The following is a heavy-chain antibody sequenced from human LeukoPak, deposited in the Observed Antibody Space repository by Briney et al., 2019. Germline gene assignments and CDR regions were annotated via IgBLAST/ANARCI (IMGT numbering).Heavy chain of an antibody. V-gene: IGHV3-23*01. CDR2: ISGSGGST. J-gene: IGHJ4*02. CDR3: AKACRYGGACYYFDY. Sequence: SGGSLRLSCAASGFTFSSYAMSWVRQAPGKGLEWVSAISGSGGSTYYADSAKGRFTISRDNSKNTLYLQMNSLRAEDTAVYYCAKACRYGGACYYFDYWGQGTLVTVSS. CDR1: GFTFSSYA. D-gene: IGHD3-16*01.